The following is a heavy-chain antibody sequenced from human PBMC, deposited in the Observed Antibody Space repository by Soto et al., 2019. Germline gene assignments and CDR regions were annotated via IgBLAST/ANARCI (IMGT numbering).Heavy chain of an antibody. D-gene: IGHD3-16*01. V-gene: IGHV3-53*01. Sequence: EVQLVVSGGGLIQPGGSLRLSCVASGLTVSHNYMAWVRQGPEMGLEWVSILYTEGTTYYADSVKGRFTISRDSSKNTLFLQMDSLRAEDTAVYYCVRPRPSGENYGMDVWGQGTTVTVSS. J-gene: IGHJ6*02. CDR2: LYTEGTT. CDR3: VRPRPSGENYGMDV. CDR1: GLTVSHNY.